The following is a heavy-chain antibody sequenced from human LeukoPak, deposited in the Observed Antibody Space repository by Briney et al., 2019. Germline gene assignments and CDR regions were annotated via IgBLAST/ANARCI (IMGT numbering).Heavy chain of an antibody. CDR1: GGSISSGGYY. D-gene: IGHD6-6*01. Sequence: SETLSLTCTVSGGSISSGGYYWSWIRQHPGKGLEWIGYIYYSGSTYYNPSLESRVTISVDTSKNQFSLKLSSVTAADTAVYYCARVGGGSSWKYNWFDPWGQGTLVTASS. CDR3: ARVGGGSSWKYNWFDP. V-gene: IGHV4-31*03. CDR2: IYYSGST. J-gene: IGHJ5*02.